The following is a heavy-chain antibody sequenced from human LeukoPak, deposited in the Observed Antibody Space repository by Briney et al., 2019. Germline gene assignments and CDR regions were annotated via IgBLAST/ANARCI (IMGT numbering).Heavy chain of an antibody. CDR3: ATTVTTMGTYYYYMDV. CDR1: EGTFSSYA. CDR2: IIPIFGTA. V-gene: IGHV1-69*13. Sequence: ASVKVSCKASEGTFSSYAISWVRQAPGQGLEWMGGIIPIFGTANYAQKFQGRVTITADESTSTAYMELSSLRSEDTAVYYCATTVTTMGTYYYYMDVWGKGTTVTVSS. D-gene: IGHD4-17*01. J-gene: IGHJ6*03.